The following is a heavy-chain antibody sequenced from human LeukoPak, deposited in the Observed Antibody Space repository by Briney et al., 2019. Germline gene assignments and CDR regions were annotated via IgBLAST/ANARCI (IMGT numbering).Heavy chain of an antibody. V-gene: IGHV3-30*02. CDR2: IRCDGSTK. CDR3: AQPDF. J-gene: IGHJ4*02. CDR1: GITFGSSS. Sequence: GGSRRLSCVASGITFGSSSMHWVRQAPGKGLEWLAFIRCDGSTKYYADSVKGRFTVSRDNSKSTLYLQMNSPRAEDMAVYYCAQPDFWGQGTLVTVS.